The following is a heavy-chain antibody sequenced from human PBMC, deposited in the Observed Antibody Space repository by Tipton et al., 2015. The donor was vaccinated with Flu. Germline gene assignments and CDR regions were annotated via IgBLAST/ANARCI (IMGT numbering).Heavy chain of an antibody. CDR2: ISSSGSTI. V-gene: IGHV3-48*03. D-gene: IGHD2-21*02. CDR3: ARASTVVVTAVYYFDY. CDR1: GFTFSSYE. Sequence: SGFTFSSYEMNWVRQAPGKGLEWVSYISSSGSTIYYADSVKGRFTISRDNAKNSLYLQMNSLRAEDTAVYYCARASTVVVTAVYYFDYWGQGTLVTVSS. J-gene: IGHJ4*02.